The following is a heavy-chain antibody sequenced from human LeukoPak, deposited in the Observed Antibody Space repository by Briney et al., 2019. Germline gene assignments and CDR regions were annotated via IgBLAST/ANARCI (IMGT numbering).Heavy chain of an antibody. D-gene: IGHD2-21*02. CDR1: GFTFGDYF. Sequence: PGGSLRLSCAASGFTFGDYFMNWVRQAPGKGLEYVSSISGSSRHIYYADSVKGRFTISRDNTKSSLYLQMNSLRVEDMAVYYFARGYCGGGCYGDWGQGTLVTVSS. J-gene: IGHJ1*01. CDR3: ARGYCGGGCYGD. V-gene: IGHV3-21*01. CDR2: ISGSSRHI.